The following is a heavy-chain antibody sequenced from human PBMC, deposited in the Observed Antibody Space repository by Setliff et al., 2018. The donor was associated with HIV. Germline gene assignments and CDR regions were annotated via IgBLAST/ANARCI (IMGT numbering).Heavy chain of an antibody. CDR1: GASIRSQY. Sequence: ETLSLTCTVSGASIRSQYWSWIRKPPGKGLEWIGYISYSGSTNYNPSLESRVAMSVDTSKQQFSLEVSSVTAADTAVYYCARGPRNRPITIFGVVDPYYYYYYMDVWGKGTTVTVSS. CDR3: ARGPRNRPITIFGVVDPYYYYYYMDV. V-gene: IGHV4-59*11. D-gene: IGHD3-3*01. CDR2: ISYSGST. J-gene: IGHJ6*03.